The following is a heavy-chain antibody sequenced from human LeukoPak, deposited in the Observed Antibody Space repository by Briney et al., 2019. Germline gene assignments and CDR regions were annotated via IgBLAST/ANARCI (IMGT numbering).Heavy chain of an antibody. CDR3: VKEHVDRAFTRSFEI. V-gene: IGHV3-23*01. CDR2: ISPDNT. Sequence: GFLRLSCAASGFTFSTNPMSWVRQAPGKGLEWVSAISPDNTYYADSVKGRLTISRDDSKNTVYLQMNSPRAEDTARYYCVKEHVDRAFTRSFEIWGQGTVVTVSS. D-gene: IGHD3-10*01. J-gene: IGHJ3*02. CDR1: GFTFSTNP.